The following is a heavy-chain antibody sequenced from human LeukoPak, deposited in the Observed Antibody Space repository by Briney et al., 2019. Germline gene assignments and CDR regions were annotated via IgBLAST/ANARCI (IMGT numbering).Heavy chain of an antibody. D-gene: IGHD1-26*01. V-gene: IGHV1-2*02. Sequence: ASVKVSCKASGYTFTGYYMHWVRQAPGQGLEWMGWINPNSGGTNYAQKFQGRVTMTRDTSISTAYMELSSLRSDGTAVYYCAREGWVLPNSFDYWGQGTLVTVSS. CDR1: GYTFTGYY. J-gene: IGHJ4*02. CDR2: INPNSGGT. CDR3: AREGWVLPNSFDY.